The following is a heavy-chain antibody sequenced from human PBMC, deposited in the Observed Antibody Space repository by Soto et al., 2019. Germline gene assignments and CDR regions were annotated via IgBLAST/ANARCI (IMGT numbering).Heavy chain of an antibody. CDR2: MNAGVGNT. V-gene: IGHV1-3*01. CDR1: GYTFTDYA. CDR3: ARDTGYSFGSLNY. D-gene: IGHD5-18*01. Sequence: HVELVQSGADVKKPGASVTISCKASGYTFTDYALHWVRQAPGQRLEWMGWMNAGVGNTLYSQKFQGRITITRDTSASTAYMELNSLKSEDTAIYYCARDTGYSFGSLNYWGLGSLVTLSS. J-gene: IGHJ4*02.